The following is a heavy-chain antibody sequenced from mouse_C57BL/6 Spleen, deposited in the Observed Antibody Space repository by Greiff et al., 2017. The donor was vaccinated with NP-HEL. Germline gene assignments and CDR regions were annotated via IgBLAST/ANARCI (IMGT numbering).Heavy chain of an antibody. CDR2: IYPGDGDT. Sequence: LVESGPELVKPGASVKISCKASGYAFSSSWMNWVKQRPGKGLEWIGRIYPGDGDTNYNGKFKGKATLTADKSSSTAYMQLSSLTSEDSAVYFCARTTVVVPLDYWGQGTTLTVSS. V-gene: IGHV1-82*01. D-gene: IGHD1-1*01. CDR1: GYAFSSSW. CDR3: ARTTVVVPLDY. J-gene: IGHJ2*01.